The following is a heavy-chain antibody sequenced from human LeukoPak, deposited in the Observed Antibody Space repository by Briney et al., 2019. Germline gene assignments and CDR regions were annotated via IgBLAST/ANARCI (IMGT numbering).Heavy chain of an antibody. CDR2: FHDSEGT. V-gene: IGHV4-59*01. J-gene: IGHJ4*02. Sequence: SETLSLTCTVSGGSISSFYLTWIRQPPGKGLEWIGHFHDSEGTKYNPSLKSRAAISEDTSKNQFSLMVNSVTAADTAVYYCARGDPSGRPGIAFDYWGQGTLVTVSS. CDR1: GGSISSFY. CDR3: ARGDPSGRPGIAFDY. D-gene: IGHD1-26*01.